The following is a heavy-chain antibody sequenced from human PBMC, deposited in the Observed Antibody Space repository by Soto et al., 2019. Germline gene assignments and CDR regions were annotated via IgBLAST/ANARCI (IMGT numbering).Heavy chain of an antibody. D-gene: IGHD6-13*01. CDR2: IIPVLGTP. CDR3: ASSAGLDHLLNYYGLNV. J-gene: IGHJ6*02. Sequence: QVLLVQSSAEVKKPGSSVKVSCKASGGTFTSTASSWVRQAPGQGLEWMGGIIPVLGTPNYAQKFQARLTVTADASTNTVHMELSSLRSDDTAVYYCASSAGLDHLLNYYGLNVWGQGTTVTVSS. CDR1: GGTFTSTA. V-gene: IGHV1-69*01.